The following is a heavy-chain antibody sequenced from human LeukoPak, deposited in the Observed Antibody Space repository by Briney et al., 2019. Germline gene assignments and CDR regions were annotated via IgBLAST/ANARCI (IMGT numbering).Heavy chain of an antibody. Sequence: GGSLRLSCAASGFTFSNYWMSWVRQAPGKGLEWVANIKQDGSEKYYVDSVKGRFTISRDNAKNSLYLQMNSLRAEDTAVYYCAKAQWELLLLDYWGQGTPVTVSS. V-gene: IGHV3-7*03. D-gene: IGHD1-26*01. CDR2: IKQDGSEK. CDR3: AKAQWELLLLDY. J-gene: IGHJ4*02. CDR1: GFTFSNYW.